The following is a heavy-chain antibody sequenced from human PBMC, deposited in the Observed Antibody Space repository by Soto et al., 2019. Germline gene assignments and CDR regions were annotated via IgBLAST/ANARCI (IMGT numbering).Heavy chain of an antibody. D-gene: IGHD1-26*01. CDR2: IWYDGSEK. CDR1: GFTFRNHG. J-gene: IGHJ5*02. CDR3: ARWSNHKVVDP. V-gene: IGHV3-33*01. Sequence: QEQLVESGGGVVQPGTSLRLSCAASGFTFRNHGMHWVRQAPGQGPEWLAVIWYDGSEKYYADSVRGRFTISRDNSKNTLYLEMNSLRVEDTAVYYCARWSNHKVVDPWGQGTVVTGSS.